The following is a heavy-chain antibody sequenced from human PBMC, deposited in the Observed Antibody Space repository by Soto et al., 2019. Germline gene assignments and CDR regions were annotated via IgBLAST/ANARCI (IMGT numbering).Heavy chain of an antibody. Sequence: ASVKVSRKASGYTFTSYGISWVRQAPGQGLEWMGWISAYNGNTNYAQKLQGRVTMTTDTSTSTAYMELRSLRSDDTAVYYCARLSPTTRVSGYYIGYWGQGTLVTVS. D-gene: IGHD3-3*01. CDR2: ISAYNGNT. CDR3: ARLSPTTRVSGYYIGY. J-gene: IGHJ4*02. V-gene: IGHV1-18*01. CDR1: GYTFTSYG.